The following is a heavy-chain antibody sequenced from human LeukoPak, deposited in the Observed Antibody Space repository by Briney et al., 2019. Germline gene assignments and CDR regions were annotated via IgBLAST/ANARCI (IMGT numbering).Heavy chain of an antibody. Sequence: SETLSLTCTVSGGSISGYYWSWIRQPAGKGLEWIGRIYTSGSTNYNPSLKSRVTMSVDTSKNQFSLKLSSVTAADMAVYYCAGSVPAAVPGAFDIWGQGTMVTVSS. D-gene: IGHD2-2*01. CDR2: IYTSGST. V-gene: IGHV4-4*07. J-gene: IGHJ3*02. CDR3: AGSVPAAVPGAFDI. CDR1: GGSISGYY.